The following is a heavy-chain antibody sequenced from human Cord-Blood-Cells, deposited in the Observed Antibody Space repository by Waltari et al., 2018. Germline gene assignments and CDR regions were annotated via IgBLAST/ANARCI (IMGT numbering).Heavy chain of an antibody. CDR1: VGTFSSYA. Sequence: QVQLVQSGAEVKKPGSSVKVSCKASVGTFSSYAISWVRQAPEQGLEWMGGIIPIFGTAIYAQKFQGRVTITADKSTSTAYMELSSLRSEDTAVYYCARVPNYDILTGYFDYWGQGTLVTVSS. D-gene: IGHD3-9*01. CDR3: ARVPNYDILTGYFDY. J-gene: IGHJ4*02. CDR2: IIPIFGTA. V-gene: IGHV1-69*06.